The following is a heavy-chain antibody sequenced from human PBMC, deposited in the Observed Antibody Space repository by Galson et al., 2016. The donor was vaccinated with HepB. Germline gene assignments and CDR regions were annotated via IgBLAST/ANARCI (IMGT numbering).Heavy chain of an antibody. V-gene: IGHV4-39*01. J-gene: IGHJ5*02. D-gene: IGHD6-19*01. CDR3: VRQIYIAVAGA. CDR2: ISQSGTT. Sequence: ETLSLTCTVSGGSNSSKPYYWGWIRQSPGTGLEWIGSISQSGTTYYNPSLKSRVTMSVDTSKKQFSLKLSSVTAIDTAVYYCVRQIYIAVAGAWGQGALVSVSS. CDR1: GGSNSSKPYY.